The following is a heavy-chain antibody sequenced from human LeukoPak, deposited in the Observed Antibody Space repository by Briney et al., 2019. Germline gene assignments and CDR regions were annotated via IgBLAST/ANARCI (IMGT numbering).Heavy chain of an antibody. Sequence: GASVKVSCKASGYTFTSYGIIWVRQAAGQALQWLGWISAYNGNTNYEPKLQGRVTMTTDTSTSNAYMELRSLRSDDTSVNYCARDSNCYGSASGPWGQGTLVTVSS. D-gene: IGHD3-10*01. CDR3: ARDSNCYGSASGP. CDR2: ISAYNGNT. J-gene: IGHJ5*02. V-gene: IGHV1-18*01. CDR1: GYTFTSYG.